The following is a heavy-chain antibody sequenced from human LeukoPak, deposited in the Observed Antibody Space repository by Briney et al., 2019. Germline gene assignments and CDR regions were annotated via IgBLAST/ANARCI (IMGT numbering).Heavy chain of an antibody. J-gene: IGHJ4*02. CDR1: TFSGSA. Sequence: PGGSLRLSCAVTFSGSALHWVRQASGKGLEWVGRIRSKANNYATAYAASVNGRFTISRDDSKNTAYLQMNNLKTEDTAVYYCTLGTGGYWGQGTLVTVSS. CDR2: IRSKANNYAT. D-gene: IGHD7-27*01. CDR3: TLGTGGY. V-gene: IGHV3-73*01.